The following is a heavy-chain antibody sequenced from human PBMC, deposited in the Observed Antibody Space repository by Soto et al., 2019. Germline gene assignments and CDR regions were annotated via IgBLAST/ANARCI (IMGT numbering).Heavy chain of an antibody. CDR1: GFTFSDYY. V-gene: IGHV3-11*01. CDR3: ARDGPPYSSSPEDYYYYMEV. Sequence: GGSLRLSCAASGFTFSDYYMSWIRQAPGKGLEWFSYISSSGSTIYYADSVKGRFTISRDNAKNSLYLQMNSLRAEDTAVYYCARDGPPYSSSPEDYYYYMEVWGKGTTVTVSS. CDR2: ISSSGSTI. D-gene: IGHD6-6*01. J-gene: IGHJ6*03.